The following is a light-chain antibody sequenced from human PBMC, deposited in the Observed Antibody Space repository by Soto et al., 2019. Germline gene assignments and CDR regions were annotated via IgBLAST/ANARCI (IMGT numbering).Light chain of an antibody. CDR1: HSLLHSNGYNY. CDR3: MQALQTPIT. CDR2: LGS. Sequence: DIVMTQSPLSLPVTPGEPASISCRSSHSLLHSNGYNYLDWYLQKPGQSPQIVIYLGSNRASGVPARLSGSGSGTDFKLKISSVEAEDVGVYYCMQALQTPITFGQGTRLEIK. V-gene: IGKV2-28*01. J-gene: IGKJ5*01.